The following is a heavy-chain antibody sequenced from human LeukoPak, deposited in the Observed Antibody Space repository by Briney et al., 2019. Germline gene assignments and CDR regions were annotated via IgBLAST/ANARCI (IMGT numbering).Heavy chain of an antibody. J-gene: IGHJ6*02. CDR3: AREGGDYDFYYYYGMDV. D-gene: IGHD4-17*01. Sequence: GASVKVSCKASGYTFTGYYIHWVRQAPGQGLEWMGWINPNSGGTNSAQKFQGRVTMTRDTSISTAYMELSRLRSDDTAVYYCAREGGDYDFYYYYGMDVWGQGTTVTVSS. V-gene: IGHV1-2*02. CDR1: GYTFTGYY. CDR2: INPNSGGT.